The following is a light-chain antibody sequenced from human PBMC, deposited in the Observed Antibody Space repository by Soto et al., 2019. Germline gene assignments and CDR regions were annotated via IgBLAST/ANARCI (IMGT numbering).Light chain of an antibody. CDR1: SSDVGSYNL. Sequence: QSVVTQPASVSGSPGLSITISCTGTSSDVGSYNLVSWYQQHPGKAPKLMIYEVSKRPSGVSNRFSGSKSGNTASLTISGLQAEDEAEYYCCSYAGSSTFVFGTGTKVTVL. CDR3: CSYAGSSTFV. CDR2: EVS. V-gene: IGLV2-23*02. J-gene: IGLJ1*01.